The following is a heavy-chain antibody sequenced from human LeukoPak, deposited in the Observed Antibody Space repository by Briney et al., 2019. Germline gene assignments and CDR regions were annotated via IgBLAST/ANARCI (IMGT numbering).Heavy chain of an antibody. D-gene: IGHD4-17*01. J-gene: IGHJ4*02. CDR1: GYTFTSYY. Sequence: ASVKVSCTASGYTFTSYYMHWVRQAPGQGLEWMGIINPSGGSTSYAQKFQGRVTMTRDMSTSTVYMELSSLRSEDTAVYYCARDRYPRGYGDLSFMDYWGQGTLVTVSS. CDR2: INPSGGST. V-gene: IGHV1-46*01. CDR3: ARDRYPRGYGDLSFMDY.